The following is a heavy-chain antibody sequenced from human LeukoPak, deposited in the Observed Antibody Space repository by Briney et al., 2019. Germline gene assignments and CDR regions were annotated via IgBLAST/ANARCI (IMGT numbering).Heavy chain of an antibody. CDR3: ARDLLGNFDY. CDR1: GGSISSSSYY. CDR2: IYHSGST. V-gene: IGHV4-39*07. Sequence: SEILSLTCTVSGGSISSSSYYWGWIRQPPGKGLEWIGSIYHSGSTYYNPSLKSRVTISVDTSKNQFSLKLSSVTAADTAVYYCARDLLGNFDYWGQGTLVTVSS. J-gene: IGHJ4*02. D-gene: IGHD2/OR15-2a*01.